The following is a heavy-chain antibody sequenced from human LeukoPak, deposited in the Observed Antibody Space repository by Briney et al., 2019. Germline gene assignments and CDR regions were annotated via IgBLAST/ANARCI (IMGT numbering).Heavy chain of an antibody. CDR2: ISAYNGNT. Sequence: GASVKASCKASGYSFSSYGISWVRQAPGQGLEWMGWISAYNGNTNYAQKLQGRVTMTTDTSTSTAYMDLSRLTSDDTAIYYCATDNPPYCNGGSCYFDWGQGTLVTVSS. CDR1: GYSFSSYG. V-gene: IGHV1-18*01. D-gene: IGHD2-15*01. CDR3: ATDNPPYCNGGSCYFD. J-gene: IGHJ4*02.